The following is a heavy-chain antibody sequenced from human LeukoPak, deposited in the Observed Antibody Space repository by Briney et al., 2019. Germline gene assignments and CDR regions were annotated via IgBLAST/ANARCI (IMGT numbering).Heavy chain of an antibody. D-gene: IGHD3-10*01. CDR3: VRHFDIITFSSKMFAPGWFDP. CDR2: VSNSGNS. J-gene: IGHJ5*02. V-gene: IGHV4-39*01. CDR1: GDSITSGNYF. Sequence: KPSEALSLTCSVSGDSITSGNYFWGWVRQPPGRGLEWIGSVSNSGNSYFNPSLESRLTISVDTSNDHFSLKLSSVTAADTAVYYCVRHFDIITFSSKMFAPGWFDPWGQGTLVTVSP.